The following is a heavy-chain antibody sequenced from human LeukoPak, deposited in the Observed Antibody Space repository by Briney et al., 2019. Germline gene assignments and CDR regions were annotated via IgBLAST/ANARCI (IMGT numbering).Heavy chain of an antibody. CDR2: MNPNSGNT. Sequence: GASVKVSCKASGYTFTSYDINWVRQATGQGLEWMGWMNPNSGNTGYAQKFQGRVTITRNTSISTAYMELSSLRSEDTAVYYCARTVVPAADYYYYYYYMDVWGKGTTVTVSS. CDR1: GYTFTSYD. D-gene: IGHD2-2*01. J-gene: IGHJ6*03. CDR3: ARTVVPAADYYYYYYYMDV. V-gene: IGHV1-8*03.